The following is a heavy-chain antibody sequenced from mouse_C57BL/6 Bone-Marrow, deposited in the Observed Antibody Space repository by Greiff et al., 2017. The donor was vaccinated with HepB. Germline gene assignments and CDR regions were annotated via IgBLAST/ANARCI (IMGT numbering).Heavy chain of an antibody. V-gene: IGHV5-16*01. J-gene: IGHJ4*01. CDR1: GFTFRDYY. CDR3: ASDGKGGMDG. D-gene: IGHD1-1*02. Sequence: EVKLVESEGGLVQPGSSMKLSCTASGFTFRDYYMAWVRQVPEKGLEWVANINYDGSSTYYLDSLKSRFIISSDNAKNNLYLQMSSLKSEDTATYYCASDGKGGMDGWGKGTSDTVSS. CDR2: INYDGSST.